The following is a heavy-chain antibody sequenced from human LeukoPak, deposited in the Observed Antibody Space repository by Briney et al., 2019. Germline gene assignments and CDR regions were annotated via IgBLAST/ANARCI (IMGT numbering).Heavy chain of an antibody. J-gene: IGHJ4*02. Sequence: PGGSLRLSCAASGFTVSSNYMSWVRQAPGKGLEWVSVIYSGGSTYYADSVKGRFTISRDNSKNTLYLQMNSLRAEDTAVYYCASARPYYYDSSGYWLGYFDYWGQGTLVTVSS. CDR2: IYSGGST. V-gene: IGHV3-53*01. D-gene: IGHD3-22*01. CDR3: ASARPYYYDSSGYWLGYFDY. CDR1: GFTVSSNY.